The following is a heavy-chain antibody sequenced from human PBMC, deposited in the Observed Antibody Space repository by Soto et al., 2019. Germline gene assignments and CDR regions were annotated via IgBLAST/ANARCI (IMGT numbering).Heavy chain of an antibody. CDR3: ARDGDAAGNIKFDY. Sequence: ASVKVSCKNSGYMFTKSSMHWVRPAPGQRLELMGWISCHSGNTKYSPKLQDRVTITMDTSASTAYMKLSSLRSEDTALYYCARDGDAAGNIKFDYWGQGTLDTVSS. CDR2: ISCHSGNT. D-gene: IGHD6-19*01. V-gene: IGHV1-3*01. CDR1: GYMFTKSS. J-gene: IGHJ4*03.